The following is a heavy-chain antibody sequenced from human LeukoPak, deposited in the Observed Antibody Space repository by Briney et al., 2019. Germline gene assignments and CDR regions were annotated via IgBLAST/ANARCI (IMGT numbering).Heavy chain of an antibody. CDR2: INHSGST. D-gene: IGHD3-22*01. Sequence: SETLSLTCAVYGGSFSGYYWSWIRQPPGKGLEWIGEINHSGSTNYNPSLKSRVTISVDTSKNQFSLKLSSVTAADTAVYYCARGSRDSSGYYLRTRAPPTEDAFDIWGQGTMVTVSS. CDR1: GGSFSGYY. V-gene: IGHV4-34*01. J-gene: IGHJ3*02. CDR3: ARGSRDSSGYYLRTRAPPTEDAFDI.